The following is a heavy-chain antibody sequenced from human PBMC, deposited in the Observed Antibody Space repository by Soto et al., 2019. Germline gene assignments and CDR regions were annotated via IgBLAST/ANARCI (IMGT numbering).Heavy chain of an antibody. CDR2: IYYSVST. V-gene: IGHV4-30-4*01. CDR3: ARETNYYGSGSYYKDWFDP. D-gene: IGHD3-10*01. Sequence: SETLSLTCTVSGGSISSGDYYWSWIRQPPGKGLEWIGYIYYSVSTYYNPSLKSRVTISVDTSKNQFSLKLSSVTAADTAVYYCARETNYYGSGSYYKDWFDPWGQGTLVTVSS. J-gene: IGHJ5*02. CDR1: GGSISSGDYY.